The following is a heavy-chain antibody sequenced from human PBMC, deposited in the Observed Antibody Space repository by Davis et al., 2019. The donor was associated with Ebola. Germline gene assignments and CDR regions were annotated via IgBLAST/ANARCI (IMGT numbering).Heavy chain of an antibody. Sequence: PGGSLRLSCAVYGGSFSGYYWSWIRQPPGKGLEWIGRVHDSGNTYYDPSLQSRVTISVETSKQFSLRLTSVTAADTAFYYCARLSPLGTTVDYWGQGTLVTVSS. CDR1: GGSFSGYY. D-gene: IGHD1-7*01. J-gene: IGHJ4*02. V-gene: IGHV4-34*01. CDR3: ARLSPLGTTVDY. CDR2: VHDSGNT.